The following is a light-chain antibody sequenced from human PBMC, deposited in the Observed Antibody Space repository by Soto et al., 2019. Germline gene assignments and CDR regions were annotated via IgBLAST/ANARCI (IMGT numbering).Light chain of an antibody. J-gene: IGKJ5*01. CDR1: QSAGNF. CDR2: DAT. Sequence: IVMTHSPSTLSVSPWETPSLSSSSSQSAGNFLAWYQLKPGKAPRLLIYDATKRASGIPVRFTGSGSGTDFILTISNIEAEDVAIYYCQQRKKWPPITFGQGTRLEIK. CDR3: QQRKKWPPIT. V-gene: IGKV3-11*01.